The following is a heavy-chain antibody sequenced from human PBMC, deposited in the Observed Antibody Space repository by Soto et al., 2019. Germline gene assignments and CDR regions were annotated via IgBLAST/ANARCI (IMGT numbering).Heavy chain of an antibody. D-gene: IGHD3-3*01. Sequence: SETLSLTCAVYGGSFSGYYWSWIRQPPGKGLEWIGEINHSGSTNYNPSLKSRVTISVDTSKNQFSLKLSSVTAADTAVFYCARSRRITIFGVAPNWFDPWGQGTLVTVSS. V-gene: IGHV4-34*01. CDR1: GGSFSGYY. CDR3: ARSRRITIFGVAPNWFDP. J-gene: IGHJ5*02. CDR2: INHSGST.